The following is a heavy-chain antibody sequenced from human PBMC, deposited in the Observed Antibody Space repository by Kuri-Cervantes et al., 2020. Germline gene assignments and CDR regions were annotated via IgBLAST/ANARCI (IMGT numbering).Heavy chain of an antibody. V-gene: IGHV3-30*03. CDR2: ISYDGSNK. J-gene: IGHJ4*02. CDR3: AIMGYSGYDFFY. CDR1: GFTFSSYG. Sequence: GESLKISCAASGFTFSSYGMHWVRQAPGKGLGWVAVISYDGSNKYYADSVKGRFTISRDNSKNTLYLQMNSLRAEDTAVYYCAIMGYSGYDFFYWGQGTLVTVSS. D-gene: IGHD5-12*01.